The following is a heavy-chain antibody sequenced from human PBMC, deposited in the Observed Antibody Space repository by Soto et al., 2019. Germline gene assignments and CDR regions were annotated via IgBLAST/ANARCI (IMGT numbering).Heavy chain of an antibody. CDR1: GGALSSRGYY. V-gene: IGHV4-31*03. D-gene: IGHD3-10*01. CDR3: ARDREYCASGYNSCEP. Sequence: SETLSLTCPVSGGALSSRGYYWRGISHHPGKGLEWIGYIYYSGSTYYNPSLKSRVTISVDTSKNQFSLKLSSVTAADTAVYDGARDREYCASGYNSCEPWGQGTRVTDSA. CDR2: IYYSGST. J-gene: IGHJ5*02.